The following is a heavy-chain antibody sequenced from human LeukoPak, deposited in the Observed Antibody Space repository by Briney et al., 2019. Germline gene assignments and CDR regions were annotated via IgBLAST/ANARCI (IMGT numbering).Heavy chain of an antibody. CDR2: IDWDDDK. CDR3: ARTSGNSDSFDI. CDR1: GFSLSTSGMC. J-gene: IGHJ3*02. V-gene: IGHV2-70*11. Sequence: GPALVKPTQTLTLTCTFSGFSLSTSGMCVSWIRQPPGKALEWLARIDWDDDKYYSTSLKTRLTISTDTSKNQVILTMTNMDPVDTATYYCARTSGNSDSFDIWGQGTMVTVSS. D-gene: IGHD2/OR15-2a*01.